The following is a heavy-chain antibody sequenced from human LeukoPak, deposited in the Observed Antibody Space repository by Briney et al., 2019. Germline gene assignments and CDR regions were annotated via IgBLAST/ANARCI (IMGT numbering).Heavy chain of an antibody. CDR1: GFTFSSYA. D-gene: IGHD6-19*01. CDR3: ATASSGWYWYFDY. Sequence: QTGGSLRLSCAASGFTFSSYAMSWVRQAPGKGLEWVSAISGSGGSTYYADSVKGRFTISRDNSKNTLHLQMNSLRAEDTAVYYCATASSGWYWYFDYWGQGTLVTVSS. CDR2: ISGSGGST. V-gene: IGHV3-23*01. J-gene: IGHJ4*02.